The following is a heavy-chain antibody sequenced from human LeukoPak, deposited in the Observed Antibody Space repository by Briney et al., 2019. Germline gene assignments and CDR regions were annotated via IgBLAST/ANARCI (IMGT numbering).Heavy chain of an antibody. V-gene: IGHV4-39*01. J-gene: IGHJ5*02. CDR1: GGSISSSSYY. CDR2: IYYSGST. Sequence: PSETLSLICTVSGGSISSSSYYWGWVRQPPGTGLEWIGSIYYSGSTYYNPSLKSRVTISVDTSKNQFSLKLSSVTAADTAVYYRARHPTIAARPCWFDPWGQGTLVTVSS. CDR3: ARHPTIAARPCWFDP. D-gene: IGHD6-6*01.